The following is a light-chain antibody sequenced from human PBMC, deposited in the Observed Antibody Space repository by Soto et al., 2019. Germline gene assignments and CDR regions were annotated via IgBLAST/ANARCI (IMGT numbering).Light chain of an antibody. CDR1: SSDVGAFDY. V-gene: IGLV2-8*01. CDR2: EVT. J-gene: IGLJ1*01. CDR3: SSYAGTNDIYV. Sequence: QSLLTQPPSASGSPGQSVTISCTGTSSDVGAFDYISWYQQYPGKAPKLIIHEVTKRPSGVPDRFSGSKSGNTASLTVSGLRAEDEADYYCSSYAGTNDIYVFGTGTKVTVL.